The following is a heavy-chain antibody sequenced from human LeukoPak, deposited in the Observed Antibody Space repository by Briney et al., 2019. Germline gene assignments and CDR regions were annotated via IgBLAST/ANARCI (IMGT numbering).Heavy chain of an antibody. CDR1: GGSFSGYY. Sequence: PSETLSLTCAVYGGSFSGYYWSWIRQPPGKGLEWIGEINHSGSTNYNPSLKSRVTISVDTSKNQFSLKLSSVTAADTAVYYCASGTYYYGSGSYFKRGQKGYFDYWGQGTLVTVSS. V-gene: IGHV4-34*01. CDR2: INHSGST. D-gene: IGHD3-10*01. J-gene: IGHJ4*02. CDR3: ASGTYYYGSGSYFKRGQKGYFDY.